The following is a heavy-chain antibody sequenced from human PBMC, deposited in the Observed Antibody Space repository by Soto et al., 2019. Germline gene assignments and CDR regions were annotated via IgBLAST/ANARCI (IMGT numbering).Heavy chain of an antibody. CDR2: IMPLYAKP. CDR1: GGTFNTYT. D-gene: IGHD4-4*01. V-gene: IGHV1-69*01. CDR3: ARVVMTTVPASYYYGMDV. Sequence: QVQLVQSGAEEKKPGSSVKVSCKASGGTFNTYTISWVRQVPGQGLEWMGGIMPLYAKPTYAQPFLGRLTIAADEHTSTVYMELTSLRSEDTAVYYCARVVMTTVPASYYYGMDVWGQGTTVTVSS. J-gene: IGHJ6*02.